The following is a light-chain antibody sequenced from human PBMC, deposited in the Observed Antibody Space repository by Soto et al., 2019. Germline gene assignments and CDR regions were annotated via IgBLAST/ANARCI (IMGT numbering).Light chain of an antibody. Sequence: DIQMTQSPSTLSASVGDRVTITCRASQSISSWLAWYQQKPGKAPKLLIYKASTLESGVPSRFSGSGTGTEFTLTISSLQPDDFATYYCQQIGLTFGGGTKVEIK. CDR2: KAS. CDR3: QQIGLT. CDR1: QSISSW. V-gene: IGKV1-5*03. J-gene: IGKJ4*01.